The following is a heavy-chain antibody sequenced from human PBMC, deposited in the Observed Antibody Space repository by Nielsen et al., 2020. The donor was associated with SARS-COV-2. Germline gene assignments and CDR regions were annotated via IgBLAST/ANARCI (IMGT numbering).Heavy chain of an antibody. CDR2: IDPSDSYT. CDR1: GYSFTSYW. J-gene: IGHJ5*02. D-gene: IGHD6-19*01. Sequence: GESLKISCKGSGYSFTSYWISWVRQMPGKGLEWMGRIDPSDSYTNYSPSFQGHVTISADKSISTAYLQWSSLKASDTAMYYCARDAPKYSSGWCWFDPWGQGTLVTVSS. CDR3: ARDAPKYSSGWCWFDP. V-gene: IGHV5-10-1*01.